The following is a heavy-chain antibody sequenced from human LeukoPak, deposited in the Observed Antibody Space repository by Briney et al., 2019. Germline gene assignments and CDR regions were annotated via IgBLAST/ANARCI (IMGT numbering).Heavy chain of an antibody. D-gene: IGHD1-26*01. CDR3: AREETYPGRWFDP. CDR2: IYYSGST. V-gene: IGHV4-59*01. J-gene: IGHJ5*02. Sequence: SETLSLTCTVSGGSISSYYWGWIRQPPGKGLEWIGYIYYSGSTNYNPSLKSRVTISVDTSKNQFSLKLSSVTAADTAVYYCAREETYPGRWFDPWGQGTLVTVSS. CDR1: GGSISSYY.